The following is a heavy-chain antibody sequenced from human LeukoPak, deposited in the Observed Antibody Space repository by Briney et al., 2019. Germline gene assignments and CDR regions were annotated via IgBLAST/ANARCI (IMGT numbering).Heavy chain of an antibody. CDR1: DGSISSSSYY. CDR3: ARRVAAKRINWFDP. D-gene: IGHD2-15*01. J-gene: IGHJ5*02. V-gene: IGHV4-39*01. Sequence: PSETLSLTCTVSDGSISSSSYYWGWIRQPPGKGLEWIGSIYYSGSTYYNPSLKSRVTISVDTSKNQFSLKLSSVAAADTAVYYCARRVAAKRINWFDPWGQGTLVTVSS. CDR2: IYYSGST.